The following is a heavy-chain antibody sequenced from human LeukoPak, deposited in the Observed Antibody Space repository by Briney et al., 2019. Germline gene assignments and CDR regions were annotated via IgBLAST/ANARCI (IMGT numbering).Heavy chain of an antibody. V-gene: IGHV3-21*01. CDR3: ARESYDSSGYYPRDFDY. CDR1: GFTFSSHG. D-gene: IGHD3-22*01. CDR2: VSSSSRYM. J-gene: IGHJ4*02. Sequence: PGASLRLSCAASGFTFSSHGMNWVRQAPGKGLEWVSSVSSSSRYMYYAASVQGRFTILRDNAENSLFLQMNSLRAEDTAVYYCARESYDSSGYYPRDFDYWGQGTLVTVSS.